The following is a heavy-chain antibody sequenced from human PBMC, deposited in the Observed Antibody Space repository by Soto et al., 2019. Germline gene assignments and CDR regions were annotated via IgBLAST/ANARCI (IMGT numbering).Heavy chain of an antibody. J-gene: IGHJ6*01. V-gene: IGHV4-34*01. CDR2: VHPSGST. D-gene: IGHD5-18*01. Sequence: SETLSLTCAFFIASLGDHYWACIRHSPDKWLEWIGEVHPSGSTDYNPSLKSRLTLSLDTSKNQFSLKVASVTAADTAVYFCARGKPSGYRFGPRNFFYYGLDVWGPGTTVIVS. CDR1: IASLGDHY. CDR3: ARGKPSGYRFGPRNFFYYGLDV.